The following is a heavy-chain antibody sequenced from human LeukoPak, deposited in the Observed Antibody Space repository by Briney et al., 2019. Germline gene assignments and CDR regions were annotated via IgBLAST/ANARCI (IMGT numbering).Heavy chain of an antibody. CDR3: ARGPAMVDY. V-gene: IGHV4-61*08. CDR1: GGSISSGDYY. D-gene: IGHD5-18*01. Sequence: PSETLSLTCTVSGGSISSGDYYWSWIRQPPGKGLEWIGYIYYSGSTNYNPSLRSRVTISVDTSKNQFSLKLSSATAADTAVYYCARGPAMVDYWGQGTLVTVSS. CDR2: IYYSGST. J-gene: IGHJ4*02.